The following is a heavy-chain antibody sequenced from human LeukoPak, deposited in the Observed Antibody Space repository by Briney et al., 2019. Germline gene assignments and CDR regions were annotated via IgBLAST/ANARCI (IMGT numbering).Heavy chain of an antibody. V-gene: IGHV3-21*01. Sequence: PGGSLRLSCAASGFTFSSYSMNWVRQAPGKGLEWVSSISSSSSYIYCADSVKGRFTISRDNAKNSLYLQMNSLRAEDTAVYYCAREQWATTAAHDYWGQGTLVTVSS. J-gene: IGHJ4*02. D-gene: IGHD1-26*01. CDR2: ISSSSSYI. CDR1: GFTFSSYS. CDR3: AREQWATTAAHDY.